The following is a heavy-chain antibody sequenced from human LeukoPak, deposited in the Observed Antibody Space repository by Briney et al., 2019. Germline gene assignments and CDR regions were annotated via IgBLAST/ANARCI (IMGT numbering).Heavy chain of an antibody. Sequence: SETLSLTCTVSGGSISSYYWSWIRQPPGKGLEWIGYIYYSGSTNYNPSLKSRVTISVDTSKNQFSLKLSSVTAADTAVYYCARDRILGLRNDAFDIWGQGTMVTVPS. J-gene: IGHJ3*02. CDR2: IYYSGST. CDR1: GGSISSYY. D-gene: IGHD4-17*01. CDR3: ARDRILGLRNDAFDI. V-gene: IGHV4-59*01.